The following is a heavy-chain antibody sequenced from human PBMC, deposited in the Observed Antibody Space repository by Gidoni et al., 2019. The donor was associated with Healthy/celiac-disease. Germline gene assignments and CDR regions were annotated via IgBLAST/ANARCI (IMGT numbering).Heavy chain of an antibody. V-gene: IGHV3-15*01. CDR1: RFTFSNAW. Sequence: EVQLVESGGGLVKPGGSVRLSCATSRFTFSNAWMSWVRQAPGKGLEWVGRIKSKTDGGTTDYAAPVKGRFTISRDDSKNTLYLQMNSLKTEDTAVYYCTTGVLKTGTTDYWGQGTLVTVSS. D-gene: IGHD1-7*01. CDR3: TTGVLKTGTTDY. CDR2: IKSKTDGGTT. J-gene: IGHJ4*02.